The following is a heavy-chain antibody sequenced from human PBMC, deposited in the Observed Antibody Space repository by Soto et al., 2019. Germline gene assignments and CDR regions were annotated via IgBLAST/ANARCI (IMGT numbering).Heavy chain of an antibody. Sequence: QVQLQESGPGLVKPSQTLSLTCSVSGGSISNHDCSWIRQPPRKGLEWIGYIYYNWNTNYNPSLQSRVTMSVDTSRNQISLKLTTVTAADTAVYYCTRANWYSEYWGQGTLVTVSS. J-gene: IGHJ4*02. CDR1: GGSISNHD. CDR3: TRANWYSEY. D-gene: IGHD7-27*01. CDR2: IYYNWNT. V-gene: IGHV4-59*11.